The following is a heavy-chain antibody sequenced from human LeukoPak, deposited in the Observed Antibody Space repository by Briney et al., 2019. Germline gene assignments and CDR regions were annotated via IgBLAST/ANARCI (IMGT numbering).Heavy chain of an antibody. V-gene: IGHV4-4*07. J-gene: IGHJ4*02. CDR3: ARGARGSYSY. CDR1: GGSISLHF. D-gene: IGHD1-26*01. Sequence: SETLSLTCTVSGGSISLHFWTWIRQPAGKGLEWIGRIYYSGSTNYNPSLKSRVTISVGTSKNQFSLKLSSVTAADTAVYYCARGARGSYSYWGQGTLVTVSS. CDR2: IYYSGST.